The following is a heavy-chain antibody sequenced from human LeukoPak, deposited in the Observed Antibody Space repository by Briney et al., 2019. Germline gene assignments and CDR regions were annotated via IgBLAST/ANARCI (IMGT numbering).Heavy chain of an antibody. D-gene: IGHD3-10*01. J-gene: IGHJ4*02. Sequence: SETLSLTCTVSGGSISSGGYYWSWIRQHPGKGLEWIGYIHNSGSTYYNPSLKSPVSISVDTSKSHFSLRLSSVTAADTAVYYCAGGEYYGSGSYYPGDYWGQGTLVTVSS. CDR1: GGSISSGGYY. CDR2: IHNSGST. V-gene: IGHV4-31*01. CDR3: AGGEYYGSGSYYPGDY.